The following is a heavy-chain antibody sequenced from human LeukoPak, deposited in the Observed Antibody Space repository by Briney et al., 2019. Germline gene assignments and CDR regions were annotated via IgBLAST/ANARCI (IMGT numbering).Heavy chain of an antibody. J-gene: IGHJ3*02. V-gene: IGHV1-46*01. CDR2: INPSGGST. CDR3: ARDLVADSSGWRAFDI. D-gene: IGHD6-19*01. CDR1: GYTFTGYY. Sequence: ASVKVSCKASGYTFTGYYMHWVRQAPGQGLEWMGIINPSGGSTSYAQKFQGRVTMTRDTSTSTVYMELSSLRSEDTAVYYCARDLVADSSGWRAFDIWGQGTMVTVSS.